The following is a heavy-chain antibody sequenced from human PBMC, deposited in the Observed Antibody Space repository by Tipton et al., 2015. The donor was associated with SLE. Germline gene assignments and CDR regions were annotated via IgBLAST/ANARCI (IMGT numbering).Heavy chain of an antibody. J-gene: IGHJ6*02. CDR3: ASTAYCGGDCYFHHYGMDV. Sequence: TLSLTCTVSGGSISSYYWSWIRQPPGKGLEWIGYIYYSGSTNYNPSPKSRVTISVDTSKNQFSLKLSSVTAADTAVYYCASTAYCGGDCYFHHYGMDVWGQGTTVTVSS. D-gene: IGHD2-21*01. CDR1: GGSISSYY. V-gene: IGHV4-59*08. CDR2: IYYSGST.